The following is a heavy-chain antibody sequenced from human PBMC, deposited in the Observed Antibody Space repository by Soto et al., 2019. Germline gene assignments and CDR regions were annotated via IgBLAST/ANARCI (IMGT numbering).Heavy chain of an antibody. J-gene: IGHJ4*02. D-gene: IGHD3-3*01. CDR1: GYTFTSYG. V-gene: IGHV1-18*01. CDR2: ISAYNGNT. Sequence: ASVKVSCKASGYTFTSYGISWARQAPGQGLEWMGWISAYNGNTNYAQKLQGRVTMTTDTSTSTAYMELRSLRSDDTAVYYCASATYDLWSGSEGRYYFDYSGQGTLXTV. CDR3: ASATYDLWSGSEGRYYFDY.